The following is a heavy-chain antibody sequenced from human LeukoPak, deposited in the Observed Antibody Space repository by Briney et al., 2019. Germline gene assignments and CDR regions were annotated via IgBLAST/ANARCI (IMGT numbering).Heavy chain of an antibody. J-gene: IGHJ4*02. V-gene: IGHV3-66*01. CDR2: IYSGGST. CDR3: ARLHGRPSMAPLRRKDEYYFDY. D-gene: IGHD6-6*01. Sequence: GGSLRLSCAASEFSVGSNYMTWVRQAPGKGLEWVSLIYSGGSTYYADSVKGRFTISRDNSKNTLYLQMNSLRAEDTAVYYCARLHGRPSMAPLRRKDEYYFDYWGQGTLVTVSS. CDR1: EFSVGSNY.